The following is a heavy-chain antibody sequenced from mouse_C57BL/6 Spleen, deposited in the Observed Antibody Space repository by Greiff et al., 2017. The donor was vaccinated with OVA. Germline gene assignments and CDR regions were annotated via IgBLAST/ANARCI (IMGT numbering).Heavy chain of an antibody. Sequence: VQLQQSGAELVRPGTSVKVSCKASGYAFTNYLIEWVKQRPGQGLEWIGVINPGSGGTNYNEKFKGKATLTADKSASTAYMQLSSLTCEDSAVYFCARGLLGYAMDYWGQGTSVTVSS. J-gene: IGHJ4*01. D-gene: IGHD3-1*01. V-gene: IGHV1-54*01. CDR2: INPGSGGT. CDR3: ARGLLGYAMDY. CDR1: GYAFTNYL.